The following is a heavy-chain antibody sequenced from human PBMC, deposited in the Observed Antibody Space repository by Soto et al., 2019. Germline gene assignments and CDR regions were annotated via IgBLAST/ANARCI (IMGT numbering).Heavy chain of an antibody. J-gene: IGHJ4*01. CDR3: TTDSRTTLPEIRFDY. V-gene: IGHV3-15*07. CDR2: VKSKADGGSG. D-gene: IGHD1-26*01. Sequence: EVQLVESGGGLVKPGGSPRLSCAASGFPFNNAWINWVRQVPGKGLEWVGRVKSKADGGSGDYAAPVKGRFVVSRDDSKDIVYLQMNSLKIEDTGVYYCTTDSRTTLPEIRFDYWGHGTQVTVSS. CDR1: GFPFNNAW.